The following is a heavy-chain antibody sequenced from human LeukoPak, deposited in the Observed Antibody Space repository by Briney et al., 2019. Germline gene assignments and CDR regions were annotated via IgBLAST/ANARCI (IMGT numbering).Heavy chain of an antibody. V-gene: IGHV4-61*09. CDR2: IYTSGST. J-gene: IGHJ2*01. D-gene: IGHD6-13*01. CDR3: ARRVADPGWHFDL. Sequence: PSQTLSLTCTVSGGSISSGSYYWSWIRQPPGKGLEWIGYIYTSGSTNYNPSLKSRVTISVDTSKNQFSLRLSSVTAADTAVYYCARRVADPGWHFDLWGRGTLVTVSS. CDR1: GGSISSGSYY.